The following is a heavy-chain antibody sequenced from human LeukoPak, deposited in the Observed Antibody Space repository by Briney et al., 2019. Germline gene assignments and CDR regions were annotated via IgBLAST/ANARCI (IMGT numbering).Heavy chain of an antibody. D-gene: IGHD2-8*02. J-gene: IGHJ4*02. Sequence: GGSLRLSCAASGFTFNAYSMNWVRQAPGKGLEWVSNIITRGDTTHYAASVKGRFTISRDNAKNSVFLHLNSLRGDDTAVYYCARGRGYCTGVSCDIDYWGQGTLVTVSS. CDR1: GFTFNAYS. CDR2: IITRGDTT. V-gene: IGHV3-48*04. CDR3: ARGRGYCTGVSCDIDY.